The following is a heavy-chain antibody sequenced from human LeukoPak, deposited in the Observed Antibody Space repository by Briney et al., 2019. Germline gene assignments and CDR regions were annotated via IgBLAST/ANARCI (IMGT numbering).Heavy chain of an antibody. CDR2: INPSGGST. CDR3: ARGYSQSYWYFDL. Sequence: SVKVSCKASGGTFSSYAISWVRQAPGQGLEWMGIINPSGGSTSYAQKFQGRVTITADESTSTAYMELSSLRSEDTAVYYCARGYSQSYWYFDLWGRGTLVTVSS. J-gene: IGHJ2*01. D-gene: IGHD5-18*01. V-gene: IGHV1-69*11. CDR1: GGTFSSYA.